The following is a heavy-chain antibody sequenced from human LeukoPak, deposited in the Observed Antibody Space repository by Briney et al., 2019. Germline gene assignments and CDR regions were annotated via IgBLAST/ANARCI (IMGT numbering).Heavy chain of an antibody. CDR2: IKRDGSEK. J-gene: IGHJ4*02. V-gene: IGHV3-7*03. D-gene: IGHD6-19*01. CDR1: GFTFSSYW. Sequence: PGGSLRLSCAASGFTFSSYWMTWVRQAPGKGLEWVANIKRDGSEKHYVDSVKGRFTISRDNAKNSMFLQMNSLRAEDTAVYYCASLLVAGVASVEYWGQGTLVTVSS. CDR3: ASLLVAGVASVEY.